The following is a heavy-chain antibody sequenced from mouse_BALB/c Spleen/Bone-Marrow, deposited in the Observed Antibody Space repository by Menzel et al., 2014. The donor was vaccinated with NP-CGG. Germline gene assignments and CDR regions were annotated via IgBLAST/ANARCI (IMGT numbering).Heavy chain of an antibody. Sequence: EVQRGESGAELGRPGALVKLSCKASGFNIKDYYMHWVKQRPEQGLEWIGWIDPESGNTIYDPKFQGKAGITADTSSNTAYLQLSSLTSEDTAVYYCAPIYDGYYVAWFAYWGQGTLVTVSA. CDR1: GFNIKDYY. CDR2: IDPESGNT. D-gene: IGHD2-3*01. V-gene: IGHV14-1*02. J-gene: IGHJ3*01. CDR3: APIYDGYYVAWFAY.